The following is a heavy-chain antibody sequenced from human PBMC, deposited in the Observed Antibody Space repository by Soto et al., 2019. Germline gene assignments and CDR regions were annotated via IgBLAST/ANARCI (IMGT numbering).Heavy chain of an antibody. V-gene: IGHV1-24*01. CDR1: GYTLTELS. CDR3: ATLVDTAFGFAP. J-gene: IGHJ5*02. Sequence: APLKVSRKVSGYTLTELSMHWLRQTPGKGLEWMGGFDPEGGETIYAQKFQGRVTMTEDTSTDTAYMELSSLRSEDTAVYYCATLVDTAFGFAPWGKGTLVTVSS. D-gene: IGHD5-18*01. CDR2: FDPEGGET.